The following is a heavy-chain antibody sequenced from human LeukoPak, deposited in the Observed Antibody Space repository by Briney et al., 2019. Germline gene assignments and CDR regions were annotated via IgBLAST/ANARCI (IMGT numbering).Heavy chain of an antibody. Sequence: SQTLSLTCTVSGGSISSGNYYCNWIRQPPRKGLEWIGRIYTSGSTKYNTSLRSRVTISLDTSKNQFSLEMDSVTAADTAMYYAARFSSSSGPEYWYFDLWGRGTLVTVSS. CDR3: ARFSSSSGPEYWYFDL. D-gene: IGHD6-6*01. V-gene: IGHV4-61*02. J-gene: IGHJ2*01. CDR2: IYTSGST. CDR1: GGSISSGNYY.